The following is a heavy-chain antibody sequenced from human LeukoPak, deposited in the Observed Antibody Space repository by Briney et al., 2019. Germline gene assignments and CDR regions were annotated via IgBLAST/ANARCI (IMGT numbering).Heavy chain of an antibody. Sequence: PGGSLRLSCAASGFTFDDYAMHWVRQAPGKGLEWVSGISWNSGSIGYADSVEGRFTISRDNAKNSLYLQMNSLRAEDTALYYCAKDMSSSWYYFDYWGQGTLVTVSS. J-gene: IGHJ4*02. CDR2: ISWNSGSI. CDR1: GFTFDDYA. D-gene: IGHD6-13*01. CDR3: AKDMSSSWYYFDY. V-gene: IGHV3-9*01.